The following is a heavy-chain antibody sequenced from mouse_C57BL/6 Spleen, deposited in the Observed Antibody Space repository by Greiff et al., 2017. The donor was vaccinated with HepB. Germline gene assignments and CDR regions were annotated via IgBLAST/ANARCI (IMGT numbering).Heavy chain of an antibody. CDR3: ARGRGGSSYVGGFDV. CDR1: GYAFSSSW. Sequence: QVQLKQSGPELVKPGASVKISCKASGYAFSSSWMNWVKQRPGKGLEWIGRIYPGDGDTNYNGKFKGKATLTADKSSSTADMQLSSLTSEDSAVYFCARGRGGSSYVGGFDVWGTGTTVTVSS. V-gene: IGHV1-82*01. CDR2: IYPGDGDT. J-gene: IGHJ1*03. D-gene: IGHD1-1*01.